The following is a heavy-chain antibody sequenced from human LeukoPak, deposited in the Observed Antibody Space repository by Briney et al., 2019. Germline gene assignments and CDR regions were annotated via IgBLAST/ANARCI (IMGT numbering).Heavy chain of an antibody. Sequence: SETLSLTCAVYGGSFSGYYWRWIRHPPGKGLEWIGEINHSGSTNYNPSLKSRVTISVDTSKNQFSLKLSSVTAADTAVYYCARVRNSSSWYRNYYYYMDVWGKGTTVTVSS. V-gene: IGHV4-34*01. CDR3: ARVRNSSSWYRNYYYYMDV. D-gene: IGHD6-13*01. CDR2: INHSGST. J-gene: IGHJ6*03. CDR1: GGSFSGYY.